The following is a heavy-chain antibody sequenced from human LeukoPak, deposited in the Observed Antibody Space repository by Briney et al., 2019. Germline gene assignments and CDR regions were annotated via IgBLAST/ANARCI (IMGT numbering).Heavy chain of an antibody. V-gene: IGHV4-39*07. CDR2: ISYSGST. CDR3: ARVGRRTPSIAAAAYFDY. CDR1: GYSISSSSYY. J-gene: IGHJ4*02. Sequence: SETLSLTCTVSGYSISSSSYYWGWIRQPPGKGLEWIGSISYSGSTYYNPSLKSRVTIFVDTSKNQFSLKLSSVTAADTAVYYCARVGRRTPSIAAAAYFDYWGQGTLVTVSS. D-gene: IGHD6-13*01.